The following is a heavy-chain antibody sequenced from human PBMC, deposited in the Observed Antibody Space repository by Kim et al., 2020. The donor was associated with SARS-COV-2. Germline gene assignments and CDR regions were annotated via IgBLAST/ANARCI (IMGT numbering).Heavy chain of an antibody. V-gene: IGHV1-2*02. CDR3: ARDVRYSSSSYYYYYGMDV. CDR2: INPNSGGT. J-gene: IGHJ6*02. D-gene: IGHD6-13*01. CDR1: GYTFTGYY. Sequence: ASVKVSCKASGYTFTGYYMHWVRQAPGQGLEWMGWINPNSGGTNYAQKFQGRVTMTRDTSISTAYMELSRLRSDDTAVYYCARDVRYSSSSYYYYYGMDVWGQGTTVTVSS.